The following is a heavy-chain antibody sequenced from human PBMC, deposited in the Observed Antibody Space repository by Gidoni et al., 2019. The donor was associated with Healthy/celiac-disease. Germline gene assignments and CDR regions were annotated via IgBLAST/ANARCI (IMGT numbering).Heavy chain of an antibody. V-gene: IGHV1-69*18. J-gene: IGHJ4*02. CDR2: IIHIFGTA. CDR3: ARARYSGYDRGYYFDY. CDR1: RGTVISSA. D-gene: IGHD5-12*01. Sequence: QAHLPQSGAVVQQPGSSVKVSCQASRGTVISSAISWVRQAPGQGLEWMGRIIHIFGTANYAKKFQGRVTITADESTSTAYMELSSLRSEDTAVYYCARARYSGYDRGYYFDYWGQGTLVTVSS.